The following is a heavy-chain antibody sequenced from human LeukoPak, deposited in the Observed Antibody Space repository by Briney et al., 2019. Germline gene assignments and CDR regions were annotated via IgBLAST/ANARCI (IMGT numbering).Heavy chain of an antibody. CDR2: MYYSGST. CDR3: ARLRAILLWFGELLDGPTIDY. J-gene: IGHJ4*02. CDR1: GTSMTNTPSY. Sequence: PSETLSLTCSVSGTSMTNTPSYWGWVRHSPGTGLEWIATMYYSGSTYYNPSLRTRVTASVDKSNNQFSLKLSSVTAADTAVYYCARLRAILLWFGELLDGPTIDYWGQGTLVTVSS. D-gene: IGHD3-10*01. V-gene: IGHV4-39*01.